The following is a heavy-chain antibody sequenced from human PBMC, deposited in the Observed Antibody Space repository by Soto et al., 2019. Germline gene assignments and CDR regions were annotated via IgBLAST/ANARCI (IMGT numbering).Heavy chain of an antibody. CDR1: GFTFSTYW. D-gene: IGHD5-18*01. Sequence: EVQLVESGGGLVQPGGSLRLSCVASGFTFSTYWMSWVRQAPGKGLEWVANIKQDGSEKYHVDSVKGRFTISRDNAKNSLYLQMSSLRAEDPAVYYCARGRFAAMVGCDFWGQGTLVTVSS. CDR3: ARGRFAAMVGCDF. J-gene: IGHJ4*02. V-gene: IGHV3-7*02. CDR2: IKQDGSEK.